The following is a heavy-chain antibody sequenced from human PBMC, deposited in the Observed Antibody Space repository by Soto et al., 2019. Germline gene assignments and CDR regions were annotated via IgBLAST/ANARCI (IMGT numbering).Heavy chain of an antibody. CDR3: AIGNGYNLNFDY. J-gene: IGHJ4*02. CDR1: GLSVSNNF. V-gene: IGHV3-53*04. Sequence: EVQLGESGVGLVQPGGSLRLSCAASGLSVSNNFMSWVRQAPGKWLEWLSVLFSGGSTYYVDSVKGRFTISRHNSKNTVFLQMDSLRPEDTAVYYCAIGNGYNLNFDYWGQGTLVTVSS. CDR2: LFSGGST. D-gene: IGHD5-12*01.